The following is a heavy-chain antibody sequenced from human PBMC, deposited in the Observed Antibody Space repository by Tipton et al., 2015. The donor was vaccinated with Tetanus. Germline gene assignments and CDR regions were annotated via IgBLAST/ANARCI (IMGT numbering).Heavy chain of an antibody. CDR1: GGSISSGGYY. Sequence: GLVKPSQTLSLTCTVSGGSISSGGYYWSWIRQRPGKGLEWIGDIYSSGSTYSNPSLKGRVTISVDTSKNHFSLRLNSVTAADTAVYYCARDQARGARGWNYFDYWGLGTLVTVSS. J-gene: IGHJ4*02. V-gene: IGHV4-31*03. CDR3: ARDQARGARGWNYFDY. CDR2: IYSSGST. D-gene: IGHD1-26*01.